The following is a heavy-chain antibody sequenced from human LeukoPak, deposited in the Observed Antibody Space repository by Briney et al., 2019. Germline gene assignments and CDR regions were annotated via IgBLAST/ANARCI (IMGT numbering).Heavy chain of an antibody. CDR2: ISSSGSTI. CDR3: ARDPSFITMVRGGDDY. CDR1: GFTFSSYE. Sequence: GGSLRLSCAASGFTFSSYEMNWVRQAPGKGLEWVSYISSSGSTIYYADSVKGRFTISRDNAKNSLYLQMNSLRAEDTAVYYCARDPSFITMVRGGDDYWGQGTLVTVSS. D-gene: IGHD3-10*01. J-gene: IGHJ4*02. V-gene: IGHV3-48*03.